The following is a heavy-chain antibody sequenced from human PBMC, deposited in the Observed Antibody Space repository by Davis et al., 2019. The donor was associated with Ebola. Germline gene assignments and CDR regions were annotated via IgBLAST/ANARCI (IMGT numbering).Heavy chain of an antibody. CDR1: GGPISSYY. V-gene: IGHV4-59*08. Sequence: PSEPLSLTCTVPGGPISSYYWSWIRQPPGKGLEWIGYIYYSGSTNYNPSLKSRVTISVDTSKNQFSLKLSSVTAADTAVYYRARRRAAAGIPFDPWGQGTLVTVSS. D-gene: IGHD6-13*01. CDR2: IYYSGST. J-gene: IGHJ5*02. CDR3: ARRRAAAGIPFDP.